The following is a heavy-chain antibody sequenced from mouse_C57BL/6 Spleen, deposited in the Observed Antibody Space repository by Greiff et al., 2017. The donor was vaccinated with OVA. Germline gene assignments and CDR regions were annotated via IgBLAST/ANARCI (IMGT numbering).Heavy chain of an antibody. CDR1: GYAFTNYL. V-gene: IGHV1-54*01. D-gene: IGHD2-10*01. Sequence: VKLQESGAELVRPGTSVKVSCKASGYAFTNYLIEWVKQRPGQGLEWIGVINPGSGGTNYNEKFKGKATLTADKSSSTAYMQLSSLTSEDSAVYFCARAYYVNHYFDYWGQGTTLTVSS. J-gene: IGHJ2*01. CDR2: INPGSGGT. CDR3: ARAYYVNHYFDY.